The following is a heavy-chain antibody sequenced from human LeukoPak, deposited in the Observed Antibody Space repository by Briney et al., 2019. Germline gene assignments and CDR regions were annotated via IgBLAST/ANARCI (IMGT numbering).Heavy chain of an antibody. CDR1: GGSISSGSYY. J-gene: IGHJ4*02. Sequence: PSQTLSLTCTVSGGSISSGSYYWSWIRQPAGKRVEWIGRIYTSGSTNYNPSLKSRVTISVDTSKNQFSLKLSSVTAADTAVYYCARRGIAARPFDYWGQGTLVTVSS. CDR3: ARRGIAARPFDY. V-gene: IGHV4-61*02. D-gene: IGHD6-6*01. CDR2: IYTSGST.